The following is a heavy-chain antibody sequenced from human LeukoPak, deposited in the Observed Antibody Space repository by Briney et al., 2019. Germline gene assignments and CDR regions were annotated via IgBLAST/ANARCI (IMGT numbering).Heavy chain of an antibody. V-gene: IGHV4-34*01. D-gene: IGHD4-17*01. CDR1: GGSFSGYY. CDR3: ARALSGTYGDYSGGAFDI. Sequence: SETLSLTCAVYGGSFSGYYWSWIRQPPGKGLEWIGEINHSGSTNYNPSLKSRVTISVDTSKNQFSLKLSSVTAADTAVYYCARALSGTYGDYSGGAFDIWGQGTMVTVSS. CDR2: INHSGST. J-gene: IGHJ3*02.